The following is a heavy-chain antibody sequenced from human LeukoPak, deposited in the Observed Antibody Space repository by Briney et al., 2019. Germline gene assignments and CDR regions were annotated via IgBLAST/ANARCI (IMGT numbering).Heavy chain of an antibody. CDR1: GYTFTSYG. D-gene: IGHD3-10*01. V-gene: IGHV1-18*01. CDR3: ARSFNAGFGELLSEGWDY. CDR2: ISAYNGNT. Sequence: GASVKVSCKASGYTFTSYGISWVRQAPGQGLEWMGWISAYNGNTNYAQKLQGRVTMTTDTSTSTAYMELRSLRSDDTAVYYCARSFNAGFGELLSEGWDYWGQGTLVTVSS. J-gene: IGHJ4*02.